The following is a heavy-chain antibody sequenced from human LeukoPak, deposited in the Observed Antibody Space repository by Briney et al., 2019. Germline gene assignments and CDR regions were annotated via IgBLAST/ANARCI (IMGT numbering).Heavy chain of an antibody. CDR1: GYTFTGYY. J-gene: IGHJ4*02. CDR3: ARDSELSAMVDY. D-gene: IGHD5-18*01. CDR2: INPNSGGT. V-gene: IGHV1-2*02. Sequence: ASVKVSCKASGYTFTGYYMHWVRQAPGQGLEWMGWINPNSGGTNYAQKFQGRVTMTRDTSISTAYMELSRLRPDDTAVYYCARDSELSAMVDYWGQGTLVTVSS.